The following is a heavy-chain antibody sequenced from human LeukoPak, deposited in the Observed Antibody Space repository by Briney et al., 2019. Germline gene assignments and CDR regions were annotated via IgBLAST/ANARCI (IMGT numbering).Heavy chain of an antibody. CDR3: AREPPDCSSTSCPFDY. J-gene: IGHJ4*02. Sequence: GGSLRLSCAASGFTFSDYYMSWIRQAPGKGLEWVSYISSSGSTIYYADSVKGRFTISRDNAKNSLYLQMNSLRAEDTAVYYCAREPPDCSSTSCPFDYWGQGTLVTVSS. CDR2: ISSSGSTI. V-gene: IGHV3-11*04. D-gene: IGHD2-2*01. CDR1: GFTFSDYY.